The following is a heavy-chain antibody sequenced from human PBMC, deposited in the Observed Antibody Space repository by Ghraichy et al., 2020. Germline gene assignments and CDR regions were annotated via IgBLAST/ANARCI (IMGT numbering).Heavy chain of an antibody. CDR2: IYYSGST. J-gene: IGHJ3*02. D-gene: IGHD7-27*01. Sequence: SETLSLTCAVSGGSISSGGYSWNWIRQPPGKGLEWIGYIYYSGSTYYNPSLKSRVTISVDTSKNQFSLKLSSVTAADTAVYYCARGSGEINDAFDIWGQGTMVTVSS. CDR1: GGSISSGGYS. CDR3: ARGSGEINDAFDI. V-gene: IGHV4-30-4*07.